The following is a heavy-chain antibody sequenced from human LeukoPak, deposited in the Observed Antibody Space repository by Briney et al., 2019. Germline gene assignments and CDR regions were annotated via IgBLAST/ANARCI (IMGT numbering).Heavy chain of an antibody. V-gene: IGHV4-39*07. CDR1: GGSISSSSYY. J-gene: IGHJ4*02. CDR2: IYHSGST. Sequence: SETLSLTCTVSGGSISSSSYYWVWIRQPPGKGLEWIGSIYHSGSTYYNPSLKSRVTISVDTSKNQFSLKLSSVTAADTAVYYCARGTLTSFDYWGQGTLVTVSS. CDR3: ARGTLTSFDY.